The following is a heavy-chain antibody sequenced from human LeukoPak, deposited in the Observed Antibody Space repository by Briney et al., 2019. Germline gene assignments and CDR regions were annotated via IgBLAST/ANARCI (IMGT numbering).Heavy chain of an antibody. J-gene: IGHJ4*02. Sequence: SETLSLTCTVSGGSISSYYWSWIRQPPRKGLEGSGYIYYSGRTNYNPSLKSRVTISVDTSKNQFSLKLSSVTAADTAVYYCARAGYSSGWYLHDYWGQGTLVTVSS. CDR3: ARAGYSSGWYLHDY. V-gene: IGHV4-59*01. CDR2: IYYSGRT. D-gene: IGHD6-19*01. CDR1: GGSISSYY.